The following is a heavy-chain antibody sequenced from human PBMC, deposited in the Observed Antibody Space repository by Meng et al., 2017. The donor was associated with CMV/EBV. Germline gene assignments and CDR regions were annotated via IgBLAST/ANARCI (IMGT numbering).Heavy chain of an antibody. Sequence: ASVKVSCKASGYTFTSYYMNWVRQAPGQGLEWMGIINPSGGSTSYAQKFQGRVTMTRDTSTSTVYMGLSSLRSEDTAVYYCARGTLSGSSPAVFDYWGQGTLVTVSS. CDR3: ARGTLSGSSPAVFDY. CDR1: GYTFTSYY. J-gene: IGHJ4*01. D-gene: IGHD1-26*01. CDR2: INPSGGST. V-gene: IGHV1-46*01.